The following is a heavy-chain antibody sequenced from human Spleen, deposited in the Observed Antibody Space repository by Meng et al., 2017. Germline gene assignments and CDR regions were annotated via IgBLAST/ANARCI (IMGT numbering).Heavy chain of an antibody. CDR3: ARAPTTRGTFDI. CDR2: ITSSSSYI. D-gene: IGHD3-10*01. CDR1: GFTFSTYS. Sequence: GGSLRLSCAASGFTFSTYSMNWVRQAPGKGLEWVSSITSSSSYIYYADSVKGRFIISRDNAKNSLYLQMNSLRADDTAVYYCARAPTTRGTFDIWGQGTMVTVSS. J-gene: IGHJ3*02. V-gene: IGHV3-21*01.